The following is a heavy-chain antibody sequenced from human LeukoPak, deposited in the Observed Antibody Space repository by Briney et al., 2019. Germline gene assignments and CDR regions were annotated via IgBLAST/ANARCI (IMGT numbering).Heavy chain of an antibody. CDR2: IYSGGST. Sequence: PGGSLRLSCAASGFTVSSNYMNWVRQAPGKGLEWVSVIYSGGSTYYADSVKGRFTISRDNSKNTLYLQMNSLRAEDTAVYYCARGQTNKYGGPDAFDIWGQGTMVTVSS. D-gene: IGHD4-23*01. V-gene: IGHV3-53*01. CDR3: ARGQTNKYGGPDAFDI. CDR1: GFTVSSNY. J-gene: IGHJ3*02.